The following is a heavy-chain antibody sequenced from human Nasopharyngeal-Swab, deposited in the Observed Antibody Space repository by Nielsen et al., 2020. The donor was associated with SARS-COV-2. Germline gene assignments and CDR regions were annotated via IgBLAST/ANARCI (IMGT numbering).Heavy chain of an antibody. J-gene: IGHJ6*04. CDR2: ISYDGSNK. Sequence: GGSLRLSFAASGFTFGSYAMHWVRQAPGKGLEWVAVISYDGSNKYYADSVKGRFTISRDNSKNTLYPQMNSLRAEDTAVYYCARDLGDVLGKGTTVTVSS. V-gene: IGHV3-30-3*01. CDR1: GFTFGSYA. CDR3: ARDLGDV.